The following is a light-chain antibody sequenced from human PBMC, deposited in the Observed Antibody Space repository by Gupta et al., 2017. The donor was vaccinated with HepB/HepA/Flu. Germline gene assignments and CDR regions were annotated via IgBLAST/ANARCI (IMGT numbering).Light chain of an antibody. Sequence: QSVLTQSTSVSGPPGQRVTISCSGSSSNVGRNNENWYQPLPGTAPKLLIYYNGGRPSAVPDRISGSKSGTSASLAISWLQAEDEADYYCAAWDTSLNVVVFGGGTKLTVL. CDR3: AAWDTSLNVVV. J-gene: IGLJ2*01. V-gene: IGLV1-44*01. CDR1: SSNVGRNN. CDR2: YNG.